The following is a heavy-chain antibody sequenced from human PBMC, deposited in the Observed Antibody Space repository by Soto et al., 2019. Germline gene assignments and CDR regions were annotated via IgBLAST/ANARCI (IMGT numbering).Heavy chain of an antibody. CDR3: ARESEDLTSNFDY. J-gene: IGHJ4*02. V-gene: IGHV3-21*06. CDR1: GFTFTRYS. CDR2: ISSTTNYI. Sequence: GGSLRLSCAASGFTFTRYSMNWVRQAPGKGLEWVSSISSTTNYIYYGDSMKGRFTISRDNAKNSLYLEMNSLRAEDTAVYYCARESEDLTSNFDYWGQGTPVTVYS.